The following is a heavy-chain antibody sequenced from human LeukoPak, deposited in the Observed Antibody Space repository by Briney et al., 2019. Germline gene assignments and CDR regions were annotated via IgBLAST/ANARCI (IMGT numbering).Heavy chain of an antibody. J-gene: IGHJ4*02. V-gene: IGHV4-59*08. CDR3: ARHGAGGATHFDY. Sequence: GYIYYSGSTSYNPSLKSRVTISLDTSKNQFSLNLSSVTAADTAVYYCARHGAGGATHFDYWGQGTLVTVSS. D-gene: IGHD5-12*01. CDR2: IYYSGST.